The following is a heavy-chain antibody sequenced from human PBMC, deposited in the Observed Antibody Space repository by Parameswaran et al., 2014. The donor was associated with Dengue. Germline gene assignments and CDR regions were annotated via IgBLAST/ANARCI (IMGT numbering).Heavy chain of an antibody. Sequence: VRQAPGKGLEWVANVKQDGSEKYYVDSVKGRFTISRDNAKNSLYLQMNSLRAEDTAVYYCARGGNGYDFWSGYYRYYYGMDVWGQGTTVTVSS. D-gene: IGHD3-3*01. J-gene: IGHJ6*02. CDR2: VKQDGSEK. V-gene: IGHV3-7*03. CDR3: ARGGNGYDFWSGYYRYYYGMDV.